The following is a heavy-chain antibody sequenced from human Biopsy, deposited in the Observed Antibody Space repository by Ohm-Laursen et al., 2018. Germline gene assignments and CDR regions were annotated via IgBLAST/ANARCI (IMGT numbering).Heavy chain of an antibody. CDR1: GDSVSSGSFY. V-gene: IGHV4-61*01. Sequence: PSDTLSLTCAVSGDSVSSGSFYWTWIRQPPGQGLEYIGYIYDRGSTANYNPSLESRVTMSVDMPKNQFSLKLSSVTAADTAIYYCARGMRRSGWPYFESWGKGNLVNV. J-gene: IGHJ4*02. CDR3: ARGMRRSGWPYFES. CDR2: IYDRGSTA. D-gene: IGHD6-19*01.